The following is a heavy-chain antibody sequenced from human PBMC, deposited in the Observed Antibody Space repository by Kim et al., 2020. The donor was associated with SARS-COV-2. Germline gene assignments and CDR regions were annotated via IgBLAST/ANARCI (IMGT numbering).Heavy chain of an antibody. D-gene: IGHD6-13*01. CDR3: APLGPLRIAARWFDP. CDR1: GFTFSSYS. Sequence: GGSLRLSCAASGFTFSSYSMNWVRQAPGKGLEWVSYISSSSSTIYYADSVKGRFTISRDNAKNSLYLQMNSLRDEDTAVYYCAPLGPLRIAARWFDPWGQGTLVTVSS. V-gene: IGHV3-48*02. J-gene: IGHJ5*02. CDR2: ISSSSSTI.